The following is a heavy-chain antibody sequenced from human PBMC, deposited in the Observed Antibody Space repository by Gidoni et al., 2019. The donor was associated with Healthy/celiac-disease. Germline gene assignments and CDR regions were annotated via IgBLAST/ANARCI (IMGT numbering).Heavy chain of an antibody. Sequence: EVQLLESGGGLVQPGGSLRLSCAASGFTFSSYAMSWVLPAPGTGLGWGAAISGSGGSTYYADSVKGRLTISRDNSKNTLYLQMNSLRAEDTAVYYCAKDRYDSSGYYSEFDYWGQGTLVTVSS. J-gene: IGHJ4*02. D-gene: IGHD3-22*01. V-gene: IGHV3-23*01. CDR2: ISGSGGST. CDR1: GFTFSSYA. CDR3: AKDRYDSSGYYSEFDY.